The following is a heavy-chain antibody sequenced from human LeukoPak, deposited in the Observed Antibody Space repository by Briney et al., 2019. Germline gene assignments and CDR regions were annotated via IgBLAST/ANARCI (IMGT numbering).Heavy chain of an antibody. Sequence: PSETLSLTCVVYGGSFSGYYWSWIRQSPGKGLEWIGEINHRGSTNYNPSLKRRVTISVDTSKNQFSLKLSSVTAADTAVYYCARAESSSWYSFDYWVQGTLVTVSS. CDR2: INHRGST. CDR1: GGSFSGYY. CDR3: ARAESSSWYSFDY. V-gene: IGHV4-34*01. J-gene: IGHJ4*02. D-gene: IGHD6-13*01.